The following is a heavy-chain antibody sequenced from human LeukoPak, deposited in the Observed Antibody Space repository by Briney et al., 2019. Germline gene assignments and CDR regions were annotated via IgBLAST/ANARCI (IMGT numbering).Heavy chain of an antibody. Sequence: TGGSLRLSCAACGFTFSSYWMSGGRQARGKGVGWVANIKQDGSYNSYVHSLKARFTTSRDNANNPLYLQLNSLSAEDTAVYYCTSAQSEYYMYGWGKGPTVTVS. J-gene: IGHJ6*03. CDR1: GFTFSSYW. V-gene: IGHV3-7*01. CDR3: TSAQSEYYMYG. CDR2: IKQDGSYN.